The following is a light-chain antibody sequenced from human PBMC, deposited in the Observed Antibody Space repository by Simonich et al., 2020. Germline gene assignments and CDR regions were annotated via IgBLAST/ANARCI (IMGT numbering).Light chain of an antibody. Sequence: QSALTQPASVSGSPGQSLTISCTGTSSDVGSYNLVSWYQQHPGKAPKLMIYEGSKRPSGVSNRFSGSKSGNTASLTISGLQAEDEADYYCCSYAGSYSWVFGGGTKLTVL. CDR3: CSYAGSYSWV. V-gene: IGLV2-23*01. CDR1: SSDVGSYNL. J-gene: IGLJ3*02. CDR2: EGS.